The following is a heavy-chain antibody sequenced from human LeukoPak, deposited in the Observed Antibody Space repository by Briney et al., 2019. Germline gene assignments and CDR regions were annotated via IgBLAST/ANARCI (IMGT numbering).Heavy chain of an antibody. CDR2: INSDGSST. V-gene: IGHV3-74*01. CDR3: ARAIGYSYWIDY. CDR1: GFTFSSYW. Sequence: GGSLRLSCAASGFTFSSYWMHWVRQAPGKGLVWVSRINSDGSSTSYADSVKGRFTISRDNAKNKLYLQMNSLRAEDTAVYYCARAIGYSYWIDYWGQGTLVTVSS. J-gene: IGHJ4*02. D-gene: IGHD5-18*01.